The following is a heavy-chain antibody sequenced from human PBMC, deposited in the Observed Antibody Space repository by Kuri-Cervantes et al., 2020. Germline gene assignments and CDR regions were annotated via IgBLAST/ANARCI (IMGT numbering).Heavy chain of an antibody. V-gene: IGHV3-48*02. CDR3: ARGLTMTRGWGNYYDC. J-gene: IGHJ4*02. CDR2: ISSSSSTI. Sequence: GESLKISCAASGFTFSSYSMNWVRQAPGKGLEWVSYISSSSSTIYYADSVRGRFIISRDNAENSMYLQMNSLRDEDSAVYFCARGLTMTRGWGNYYDCWGQGILVTVSS. CDR1: GFTFSSYS. D-gene: IGHD3-10*01.